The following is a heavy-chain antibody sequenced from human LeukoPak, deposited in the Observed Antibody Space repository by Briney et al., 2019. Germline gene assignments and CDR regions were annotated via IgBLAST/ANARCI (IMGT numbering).Heavy chain of an antibody. CDR3: AKDCSSSSFGGDCYWALDY. Sequence: PGGSLRLSCAASGFTFSSYAMSWVRQAPGKGLAWVSAISGSGGSTYYADSVKGRFTISRDNSKNTLYLQMNSLRAEDTAVYYCAKDCSSSSFGGDCYWALDYWGQGTLVTVSS. J-gene: IGHJ4*02. V-gene: IGHV3-23*01. CDR2: ISGSGGST. D-gene: IGHD2-21*01. CDR1: GFTFSSYA.